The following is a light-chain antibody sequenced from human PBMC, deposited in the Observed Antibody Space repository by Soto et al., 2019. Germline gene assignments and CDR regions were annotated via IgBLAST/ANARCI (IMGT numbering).Light chain of an antibody. J-gene: IGLJ1*01. CDR3: AAWDDSLNGPV. V-gene: IGLV1-44*01. CDR2: GDD. Sequence: SVLTQPPSTSGTPGQRVAISCSGTSSNIGSHTVNWYQQLPGTAPKLLIYGDDQRPSGVPDRFSGSKSGTSASLAISGLQPEDEVDYYCAAWDDSLNGPVFGTGTKLTVL. CDR1: SSNIGSHT.